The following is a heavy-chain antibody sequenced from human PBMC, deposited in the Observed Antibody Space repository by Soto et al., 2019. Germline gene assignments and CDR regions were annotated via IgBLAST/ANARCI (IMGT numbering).Heavy chain of an antibody. Sequence: PGGSPRLSCAASGFTFSSYSMNWVRQAPGKGLEWVSSISSSSSYIYYADSVKGRFTISRDNAKNSLYLQMNSLRAEDTAVYYCARTGSSHYGMDVWGQGTTVTVSS. J-gene: IGHJ6*02. CDR1: GFTFSSYS. CDR2: ISSSSSYI. CDR3: ARTGSSHYGMDV. V-gene: IGHV3-21*01.